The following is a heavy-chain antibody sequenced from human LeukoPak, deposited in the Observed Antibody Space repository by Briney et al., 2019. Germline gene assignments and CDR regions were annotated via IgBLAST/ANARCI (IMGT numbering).Heavy chain of an antibody. CDR3: ARDDNRFLEWLSSYYYYGMDV. J-gene: IGHJ6*02. Sequence: GGSLRLSCAASGFTFSSYSMNWVRQARGKGLEWVSYISSSSSTIYYADSVKGRFTISRDNAKNSLYLQMNSLRDEDTAVYYCARDDNRFLEWLSSYYYYGMDVWGQGTTVTVSS. V-gene: IGHV3-48*02. CDR2: ISSSSSTI. D-gene: IGHD3-3*01. CDR1: GFTFSSYS.